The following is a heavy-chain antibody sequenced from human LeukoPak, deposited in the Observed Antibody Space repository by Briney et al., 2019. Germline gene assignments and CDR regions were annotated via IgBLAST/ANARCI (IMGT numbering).Heavy chain of an antibody. Sequence: GGSLRLSCAASGFTFSSYSMNWVRQAPGKGLEWVSSISSSSSSYIYYADSVKGRFTISRDNAKNSLYLQMNSLRAEDTAVYYCARGLGDGLGAFDIWGQGTMVTVSS. D-gene: IGHD2-21*02. CDR1: GFTFSSYS. CDR2: ISSSSSSYI. CDR3: ARGLGDGLGAFDI. J-gene: IGHJ3*02. V-gene: IGHV3-21*01.